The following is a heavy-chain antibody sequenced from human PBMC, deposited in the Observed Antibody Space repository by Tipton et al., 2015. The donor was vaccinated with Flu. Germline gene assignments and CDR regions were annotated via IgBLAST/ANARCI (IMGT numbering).Heavy chain of an antibody. D-gene: IGHD1-1*01. CDR1: GGSFTSDA. CDR3: ARRTDQRLEEGPFDV. CDR2: IIPIIGMT. J-gene: IGHJ3*01. Sequence: QLVQSGPEVKKPGSSVKVSCKASGGSFTSDAITWVRQAPGQGLEWVGRIIPIIGMTNYAQNLQDRVTISADKSTNTAYMELRSLRSNDTAVYYCARRTDQRLEEGPFDVWGQGTVVTVSS. V-gene: IGHV1-69*09.